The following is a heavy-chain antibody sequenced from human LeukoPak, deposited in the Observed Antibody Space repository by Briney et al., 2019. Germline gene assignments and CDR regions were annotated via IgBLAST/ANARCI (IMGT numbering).Heavy chain of an antibody. CDR3: ASTTVTTSRYFDY. D-gene: IGHD4-17*01. V-gene: IGHV4-30-2*01. Sequence: PSQTLSLTCAVSGGSISSGGYSWSWIRQPPGKGLEWIGYIYHSGSTYYNPSLKSRVTISVDRSKNQFSLKLSSVTAADTAVYYCASTTVTTSRYFDYWGQGTLVTVSS. CDR1: GGSISSGGYS. CDR2: IYHSGST. J-gene: IGHJ4*02.